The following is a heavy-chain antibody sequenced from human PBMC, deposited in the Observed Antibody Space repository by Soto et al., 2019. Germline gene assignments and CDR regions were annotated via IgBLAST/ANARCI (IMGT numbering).Heavy chain of an antibody. D-gene: IGHD6-6*01. CDR2: ISSSSSTI. V-gene: IGHV3-48*02. CDR1: GFTFSSYS. Sequence: GGSLRLSCAASGFTFSSYSMNWVRQAPGKGLEWVSYISSSSSTIYYADSVKGRFTISRDNAKNSLYLQMNSLRDEDTAVYYCXRDRPLVEQLGYYGMDVWGQGTTVTVSS. J-gene: IGHJ6*02. CDR3: XRDRPLVEQLGYYGMDV.